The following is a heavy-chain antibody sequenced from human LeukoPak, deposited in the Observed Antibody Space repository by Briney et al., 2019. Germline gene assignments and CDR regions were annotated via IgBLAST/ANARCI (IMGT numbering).Heavy chain of an antibody. CDR2: ISAYSGNT. D-gene: IGHD3-3*01. V-gene: IGHV1-18*01. CDR3: ARAPDDYDFWSGPFDY. J-gene: IGHJ4*02. Sequence: ASVNVSCKPSGYTFTNYGISLVRQAPGQGLEWMGWISAYSGNTNYAQNLQGRVTMTTDTSTSTAYMELRSLRSDDTAVYYCARAPDDYDFWSGPFDYWGRGTLVTVSS. CDR1: GYTFTNYG.